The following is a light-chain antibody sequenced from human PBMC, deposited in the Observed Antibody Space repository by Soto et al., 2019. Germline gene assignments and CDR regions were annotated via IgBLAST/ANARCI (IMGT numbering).Light chain of an antibody. V-gene: IGLV2-14*03. Sequence: QSALTQPASVSGSPGQSITISCTGTSSDVGGYNYVSWYQHHPDKAPKLMIYDVNNRPSGVSNRFSGSKSGNTASLTVSGLQAEDEAAYYCSSYTNNNPRLVFGGGTKLTVL. CDR1: SSDVGGYNY. CDR2: DVN. CDR3: SSYTNNNPRLV. J-gene: IGLJ2*01.